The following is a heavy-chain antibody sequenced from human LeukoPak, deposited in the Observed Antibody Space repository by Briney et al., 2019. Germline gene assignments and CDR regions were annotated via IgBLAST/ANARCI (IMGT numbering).Heavy chain of an antibody. CDR3: ARDILEWVGALDAFDI. Sequence: WASVKVSCKASGYTFTSYYMHWVRQAPGQGLEWMGWISAYNGNTNYAQKLQGRVTMTTDTSTSTAYMELRSLRSDDTAVYYCARDILEWVGALDAFDIWGQGTMVTVSS. V-gene: IGHV1-18*04. CDR2: ISAYNGNT. J-gene: IGHJ3*02. D-gene: IGHD1-26*01. CDR1: GYTFTSYY.